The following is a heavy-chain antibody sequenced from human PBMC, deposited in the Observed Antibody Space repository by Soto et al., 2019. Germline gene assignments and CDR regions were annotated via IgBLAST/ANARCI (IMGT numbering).Heavy chain of an antibody. Sequence: QVQLVESGGGVVQPGRSLRLSCAASGFTFSSYGMHWVRQAPGKGLEWVAVISYDGSNKYYADSVKGRFTISRDNSKNTLYLQMNSLRAEDTAVYYCAKAHITMVRGVYDYWGQGTLVTVSS. J-gene: IGHJ4*02. CDR2: ISYDGSNK. CDR3: AKAHITMVRGVYDY. V-gene: IGHV3-30*18. CDR1: GFTFSSYG. D-gene: IGHD3-10*01.